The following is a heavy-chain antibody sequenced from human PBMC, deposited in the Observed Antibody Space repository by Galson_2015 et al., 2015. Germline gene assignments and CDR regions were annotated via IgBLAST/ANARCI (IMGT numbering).Heavy chain of an antibody. CDR1: GFTFSNAW. J-gene: IGHJ6*02. CDR3: TTDPHYGSGSYGVYYGMDV. D-gene: IGHD3-10*01. CDR2: IKSKTDGGTT. Sequence: SLRLSCAASGFTFSNAWMSWVRQAPGKGLEWVGRIKSKTDGGTTDYAAPVKGRFTISRDDSKNTLYLQMNSLKTEDTAVYYCTTDPHYGSGSYGVYYGMDVWGQGTTVTVSS. V-gene: IGHV3-15*01.